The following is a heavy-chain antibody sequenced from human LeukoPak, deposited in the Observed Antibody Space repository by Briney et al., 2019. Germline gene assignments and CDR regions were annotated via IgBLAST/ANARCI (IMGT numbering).Heavy chain of an antibody. CDR2: ISNSSSYI. Sequence: PGGSLRLSCAASGFTFSSYSMNWVRQAPGKGLEWVSSISNSSSYIYYADSVKGRFTISRDNAKNSLYLQMSSLRAEDTAVYYRARDLSRQQLVWDYWGQGTLVTVSS. D-gene: IGHD6-13*01. CDR1: GFTFSSYS. CDR3: ARDLSRQQLVWDY. J-gene: IGHJ4*02. V-gene: IGHV3-21*01.